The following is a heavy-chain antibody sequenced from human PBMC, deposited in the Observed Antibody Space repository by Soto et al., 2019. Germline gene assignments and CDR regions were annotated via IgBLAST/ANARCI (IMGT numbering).Heavy chain of an antibody. Sequence: ASGKVACNASGYTFTSYGISWVRHAPGQGLEWMGWISAYNGKPNYAHKIKRRVNLTTDTSTSTAYMEMRRLRSEETAVYYCAREVQDFSSDLDYWGQGTLVTVSS. V-gene: IGHV1-18*01. J-gene: IGHJ4*02. CDR3: AREVQDFSSDLDY. CDR2: ISAYNGKP. D-gene: IGHD6-19*01. CDR1: GYTFTSYG.